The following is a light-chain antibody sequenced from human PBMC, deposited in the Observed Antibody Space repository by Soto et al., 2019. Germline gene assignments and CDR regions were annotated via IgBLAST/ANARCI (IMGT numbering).Light chain of an antibody. CDR1: SSDVGGYNY. CDR2: EVS. Sequence: QSALTQPPSASGSPGQTVTISCTGTSSDVGGYNYVSWYQQHPGKAPKLMIYEVSKRPSGVPDRFSGSKSGNTASLTVSGLQAEDEADYYCSSYAVSNNGVFSGGAKVTAL. CDR3: SSYAVSNNGV. V-gene: IGLV2-8*01. J-gene: IGLJ2*01.